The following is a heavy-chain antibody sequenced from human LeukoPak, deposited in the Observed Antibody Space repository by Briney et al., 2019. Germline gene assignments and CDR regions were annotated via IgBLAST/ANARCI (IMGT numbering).Heavy chain of an antibody. J-gene: IGHJ4*02. Sequence: PSETLSLTCTVSNYSISNGYYWGWIRQPPGKGLEWIGSVSHSASTYSNPSLRSRVTISVNTSKNQFFLKLTSVTAADTAVYYCARDPPYDSGSYYKNYWGQGTLVTVSS. CDR1: NYSISNGYY. V-gene: IGHV4-38-2*02. CDR2: VSHSAST. CDR3: ARDPPYDSGSYYKNY. D-gene: IGHD3-10*01.